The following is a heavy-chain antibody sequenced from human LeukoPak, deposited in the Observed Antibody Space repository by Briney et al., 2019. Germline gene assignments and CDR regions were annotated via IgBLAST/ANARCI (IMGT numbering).Heavy chain of an antibody. Sequence: QAGRSLRLSCAASGFTFSSYGMHWVRQAPGKGLEWVANIKQDGSEKYYVDSVKGRFTISRDNAKNSLYLQMNSLRAEDTAVYYCARDATITIFGVVTHMKEDYWGQGTLVTVSS. CDR2: IKQDGSEK. CDR1: GFTFSSYG. CDR3: ARDATITIFGVVTHMKEDY. V-gene: IGHV3-7*01. D-gene: IGHD3-3*01. J-gene: IGHJ4*02.